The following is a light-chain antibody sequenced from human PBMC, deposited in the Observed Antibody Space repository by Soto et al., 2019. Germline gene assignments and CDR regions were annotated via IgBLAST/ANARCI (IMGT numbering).Light chain of an antibody. Sequence: QSVLTQPASVSGSPGQSITISCSGTSSDVGAYNYVSWYQHHPGKAPKLIVCEVTNRPPGVSFRFSDSKSGNTASLTISGLQAEDEADYYCSSYTTINTWVFGGGTKVTVL. V-gene: IGLV2-14*01. CDR1: SSDVGAYNY. CDR2: EVT. J-gene: IGLJ3*02. CDR3: SSYTTINTWV.